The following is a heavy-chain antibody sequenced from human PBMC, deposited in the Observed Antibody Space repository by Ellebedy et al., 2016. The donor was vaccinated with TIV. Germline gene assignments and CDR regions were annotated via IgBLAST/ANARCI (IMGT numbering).Heavy chain of an antibody. CDR2: IYSGGGI. CDR3: ARDLHIVASNY. D-gene: IGHD5-12*01. V-gene: IGHV3-53*01. Sequence: GESLKISCAASGFTVNNNYMSWVRQAPGKGLEWVSVIYSGGGISYLESVRGRFTISRDNPKNTVYLQMNSLRADDTAVYYCARDLHIVASNYWGQGTLVTVSS. J-gene: IGHJ4*02. CDR1: GFTVNNNY.